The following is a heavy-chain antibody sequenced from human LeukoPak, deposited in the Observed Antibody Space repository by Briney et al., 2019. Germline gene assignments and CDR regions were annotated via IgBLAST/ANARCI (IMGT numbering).Heavy chain of an antibody. J-gene: IGHJ6*03. V-gene: IGHV3-48*04. D-gene: IGHD2-8*01. CDR1: GFTFSSYS. CDR2: ISSSSSTI. CDR3: ARKWQGNYYMDV. Sequence: PGGSLRLSCAASGFTFSSYSMNWVRQAPGKGLEWVSYISSSSSTIYYADSVKGRFTISRDNAKNSLCLQMNSLRAEDTAVYYCARKWQGNYYMDVWGKGTTVTVSS.